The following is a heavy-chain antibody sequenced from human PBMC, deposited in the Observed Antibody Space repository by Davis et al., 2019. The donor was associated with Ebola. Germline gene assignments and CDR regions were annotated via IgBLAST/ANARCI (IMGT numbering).Heavy chain of an antibody. D-gene: IGHD3-16*01. V-gene: IGHV1-2*04. CDR2: INPNSGGT. J-gene: IGHJ6*02. Sequence: AASVKVSCKASGYTFTGYYMHWVRQAPGQGLEWMGWINPNSGGTNYAQKFQGWVTMTRDTSISTAYMELSSLRSEDTAVYYCASGGDQGSRRGYYYYGMDVWGQGTTVTVSS. CDR1: GYTFTGYY. CDR3: ASGGDQGSRRGYYYYGMDV.